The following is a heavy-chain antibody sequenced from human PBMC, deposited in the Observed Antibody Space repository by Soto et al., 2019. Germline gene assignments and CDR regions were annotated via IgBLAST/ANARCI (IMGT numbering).Heavy chain of an antibody. D-gene: IGHD3-10*01. CDR1: GGTFSSYA. CDR3: ARGRDGSNYYFDY. Sequence: QVQLVQSGAEVKKPGSSVKVSCKASGGTFSSYAISWVRQAPGQGLEWMGGITPIFGKANLAEKFQDRVTITADESTSTAYMKLSSLRSEDTAVYYCARGRDGSNYYFDYWGQGTLVTVSS. J-gene: IGHJ4*02. V-gene: IGHV1-69*01. CDR2: ITPIFGKA.